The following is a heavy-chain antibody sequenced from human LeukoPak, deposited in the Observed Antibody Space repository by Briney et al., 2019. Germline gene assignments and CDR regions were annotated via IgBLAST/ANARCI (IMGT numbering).Heavy chain of an antibody. D-gene: IGHD1-26*01. CDR3: VRDFSEWGSHGAFDI. CDR2: IIPIFGTA. V-gene: IGHV1-69*05. CDR1: GYTFTSYG. Sequence: ASVKVSCKASGYTFTSYGISWVRQAPGQGLEWMGGIIPIFGTANYAQKFQGRVTITTDESTSTAYMELSSLRSEDTAVYYCVRDFSEWGSHGAFDIWGQGTMVTVSS. J-gene: IGHJ3*02.